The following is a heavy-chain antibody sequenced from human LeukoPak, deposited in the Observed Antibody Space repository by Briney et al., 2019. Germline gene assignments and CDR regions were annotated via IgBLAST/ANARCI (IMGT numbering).Heavy chain of an antibody. Sequence: NPSETLSLTCTVSGDSISSGGYSWSWIRKPPGKGLEWIGCIYHSGSTNYNPSLKSRVSISVDRSKNQISLKLSSVTAADTAVYYCAAYGDYDWFDPWGPGTLVTVSS. J-gene: IGHJ5*02. D-gene: IGHD4-17*01. V-gene: IGHV4-30-2*01. CDR1: GDSISSGGYS. CDR2: IYHSGST. CDR3: AAYGDYDWFDP.